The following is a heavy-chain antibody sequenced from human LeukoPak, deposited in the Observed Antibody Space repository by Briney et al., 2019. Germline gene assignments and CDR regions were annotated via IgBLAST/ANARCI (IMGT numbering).Heavy chain of an antibody. CDR3: ARIPGGYYYAMDV. CDR2: ISSRSSNI. Sequence: GGSLRLSCAASGFTFSNYSMNWVRQAPGKGLEWVSYISSRSSNIYYADSVKGRFTISRDNAKNSLYLQMNSLRDEDTAVYYYARIPGGYYYAMDVWGQGTTVTVSS. V-gene: IGHV3-48*02. D-gene: IGHD3-16*01. CDR1: GFTFSNYS. J-gene: IGHJ6*02.